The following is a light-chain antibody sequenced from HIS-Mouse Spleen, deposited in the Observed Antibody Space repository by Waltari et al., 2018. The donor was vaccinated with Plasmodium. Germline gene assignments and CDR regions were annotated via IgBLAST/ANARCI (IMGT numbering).Light chain of an antibody. CDR1: SGPSRYA. CDR2: LNSDGSH. CDR3: QTWGTGMGV. J-gene: IGLJ2*01. V-gene: IGLV4-69*01. Sequence: QLVLTQSPSASASMGASVKLTCTLRSGPSRYAIAWHQQQPEKGPRYLMKLNSDGSHSKGDGIPDRFSGSSSGAERYLTISSLQSEDEADYYCQTWGTGMGVFGGGTKLTVL.